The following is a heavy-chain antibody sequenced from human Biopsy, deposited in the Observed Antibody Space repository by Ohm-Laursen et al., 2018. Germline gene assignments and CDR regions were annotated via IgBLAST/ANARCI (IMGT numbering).Heavy chain of an antibody. CDR2: IYPNSGDT. CDR3: ARDLLEWSLPS. D-gene: IGHD3-3*01. V-gene: IGHV1-2*02. Sequence: SVKVSCKASGDAFLGYYLHWVRQAPGQGLGWMGSIYPNSGDTDFAQKFQGRVSMTRDTSVSTAYLELSSLRSDDTAIYYCARDLLEWSLPSWGQGTLVTVSS. J-gene: IGHJ4*02. CDR1: GDAFLGYY.